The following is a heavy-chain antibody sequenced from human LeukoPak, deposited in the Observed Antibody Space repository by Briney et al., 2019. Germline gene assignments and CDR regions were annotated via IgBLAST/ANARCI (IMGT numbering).Heavy chain of an antibody. CDR3: ARGTYGSGSPYYYYYYMDV. D-gene: IGHD3-10*01. CDR2: IYTSGST. J-gene: IGHJ6*03. CDR1: GGSISSYY. Sequence: SETLSLTCTVSGGSISSYYWSWIRQPAGKGLKWIGRIYTSGSTNYNPSLKSRVTMSVDTSKNQFPLKLSSVTAADTAVYYCARGTYGSGSPYYYYYYMDVWGKGTTVTVSS. V-gene: IGHV4-4*07.